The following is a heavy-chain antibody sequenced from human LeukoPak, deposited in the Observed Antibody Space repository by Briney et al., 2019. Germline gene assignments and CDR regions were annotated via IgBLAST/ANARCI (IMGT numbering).Heavy chain of an antibody. CDR1: GFTFSSYS. V-gene: IGHV3-23*01. D-gene: IGHD6-13*01. Sequence: GGSLRLSCAASGFTFSSYSMNWVRQAPGKGLEWVSAISGSGGSTYYADSVKGRFTISRDNSKNTLYLQMNSLRAEDTAVYYCAKDIRYSSSCLDYWGQGTLVTVSS. CDR3: AKDIRYSSSCLDY. J-gene: IGHJ4*02. CDR2: ISGSGGST.